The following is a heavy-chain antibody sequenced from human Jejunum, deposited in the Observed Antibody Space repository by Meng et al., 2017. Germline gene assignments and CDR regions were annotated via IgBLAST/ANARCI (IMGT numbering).Heavy chain of an antibody. D-gene: IGHD6-19*01. V-gene: IGHV4-61*08. CDR3: MRVLGHGGRLNEGVRFDP. CDR1: GDSVSGGGGD. J-gene: IGHJ5*02. CDR2: IFYLRTI. Sequence: SETLSLTCTVSGDSVSGGGGDWSWIRQPPGKGLEWIGHIFYLRTINYNPSLKRRVTMSLATSKNQFSLSPSSVTAADTSVCSCMRVLGHGGRLNEGVRFDPWGQGTLVTVSS.